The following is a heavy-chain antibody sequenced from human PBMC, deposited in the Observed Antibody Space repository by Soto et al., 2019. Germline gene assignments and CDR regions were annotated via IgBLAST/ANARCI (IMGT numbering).Heavy chain of an antibody. CDR3: ARDPGYDYIWGSYRSLVTHSFDY. Sequence: GGSLRLSCAASGFTFSSYWMSWVRQAPGKGLEWVANIKQDGSEKYYVDSVKGRFTISRDNAKNSLYLQMNSLRAEDTAVYYCARDPGYDYIWGSYRSLVTHSFDYWGQGTLVTVSS. CDR2: IKQDGSEK. J-gene: IGHJ4*02. CDR1: GFTFSSYW. D-gene: IGHD3-16*02. V-gene: IGHV3-7*01.